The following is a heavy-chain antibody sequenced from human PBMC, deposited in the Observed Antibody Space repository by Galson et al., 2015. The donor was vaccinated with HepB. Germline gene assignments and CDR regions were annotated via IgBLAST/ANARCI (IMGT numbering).Heavy chain of an antibody. CDR2: IGSKANSYAT. V-gene: IGHV3-73*01. J-gene: IGHJ4*02. Sequence: SLRLSCAASGFTFSGSAMHWVRQASGRGLEWVGRIGSKANSYATAYASSVKGRFTISRDDSKNTAYMQMNSLKTEDTAVYYCTRLGDLSGYSSLWGQGTLVTVSS. CDR3: TRLGDLSGYSSL. CDR1: GFTFSGSA. D-gene: IGHD6-13*01.